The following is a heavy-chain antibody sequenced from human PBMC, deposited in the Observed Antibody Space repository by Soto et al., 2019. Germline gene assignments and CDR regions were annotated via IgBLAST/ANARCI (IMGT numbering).Heavy chain of an antibody. CDR3: ASRSPALDY. Sequence: PGGSLRLSCAASGFTFSSYGMHWVRQAPGKGLEWVAVIWYDGSNKYYADSVKGRFTISRDNSKNTLFLQMNSLRAEDTAVYYCASRSPALDYWGQGTLVTVSS. D-gene: IGHD2-2*01. CDR2: IWYDGSNK. V-gene: IGHV3-33*01. CDR1: GFTFSSYG. J-gene: IGHJ4*02.